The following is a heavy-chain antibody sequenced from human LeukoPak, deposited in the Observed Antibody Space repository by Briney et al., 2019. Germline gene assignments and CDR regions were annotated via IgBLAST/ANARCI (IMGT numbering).Heavy chain of an antibody. D-gene: IGHD5-18*01. CDR1: GFTFSSHA. V-gene: IGHV3-30*04. Sequence: GGSLRLSCAASGFTFSSHAMHWVRQAPGKGLEWVAMISYDGSNKYYADSVKGRFTISRDNAKNSLYLQMNSLRDEDTAVYYCARDSRGGYGCIDYWGQGTLVTVSS. J-gene: IGHJ4*02. CDR2: ISYDGSNK. CDR3: ARDSRGGYGCIDY.